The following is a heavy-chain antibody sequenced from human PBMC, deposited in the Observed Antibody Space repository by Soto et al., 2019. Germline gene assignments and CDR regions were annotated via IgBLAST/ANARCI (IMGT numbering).Heavy chain of an antibody. CDR2: INHSGST. CDR3: ARTYQLLCDY. Sequence: SETLSLTCAVYGGSFSGYYWSWIRQPPGKGLEWIGEINHSGSTNYNPSLKSRVTISVDTSKNQFALELSSVTAADTAVYYCARTYQLLCDYWGQGTLVTVSS. J-gene: IGHJ4*02. CDR1: GGSFSGYY. V-gene: IGHV4-34*01. D-gene: IGHD2-2*01.